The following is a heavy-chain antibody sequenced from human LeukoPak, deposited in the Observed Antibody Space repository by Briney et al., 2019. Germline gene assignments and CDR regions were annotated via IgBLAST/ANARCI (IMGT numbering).Heavy chain of an antibody. CDR3: ARASRSRLWRLNDALDI. CDR2: INHSGST. CDR1: GGSFSGYY. J-gene: IGHJ3*02. Sequence: SETLSLTCAVYGGSFSGYYWSWVRQPPGKGLEWIGEINHSGSTNYNPSLKSRVTISVDTSKNQFSLKLSSVTAADTAVYYCARASRSRLWRLNDALDIWGQGTMVTVSS. V-gene: IGHV4-34*01. D-gene: IGHD3-16*01.